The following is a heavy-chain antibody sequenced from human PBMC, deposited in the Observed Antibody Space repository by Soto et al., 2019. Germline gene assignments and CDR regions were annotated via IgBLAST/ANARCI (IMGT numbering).Heavy chain of an antibody. V-gene: IGHV3-49*03. Sequence: GGSLRLSCTASGFTFGDYAMSWFRQAPGKGLEWVGFIRSKAYGGTTEYAASVKGRFTISRDDSKSIAYLQMNSLKTEDTAVYYCTREKGYYDFWSGYYRERWFDPWGQGTLVTVSS. CDR3: TREKGYYDFWSGYYRERWFDP. CDR2: IRSKAYGGTT. CDR1: GFTFGDYA. J-gene: IGHJ5*02. D-gene: IGHD3-3*01.